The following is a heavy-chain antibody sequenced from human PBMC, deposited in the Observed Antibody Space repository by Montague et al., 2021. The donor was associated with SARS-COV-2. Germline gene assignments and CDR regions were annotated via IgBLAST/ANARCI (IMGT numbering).Heavy chain of an antibody. J-gene: IGHJ4*02. CDR3: ARLYGSGSYYYDY. V-gene: IGHV3-74*01. Sequence: SLRLSCATSGFAFSTYWMHWVRQAPGKGLMWVSRISRDRSDKIYADSVKGRFTISRDNAKNTVYLQMNSLRADDTAVYYCARLYGSGSYYYDYWGQGTLVTVSS. CDR2: ISRDRSDK. D-gene: IGHD3-10*01. CDR1: GFAFSTYW.